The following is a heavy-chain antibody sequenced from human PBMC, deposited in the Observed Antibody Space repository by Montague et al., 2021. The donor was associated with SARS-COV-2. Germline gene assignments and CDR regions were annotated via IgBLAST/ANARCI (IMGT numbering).Heavy chain of an antibody. J-gene: IGHJ4*02. Sequence: SETLSLTCTVSGGSISSYYWSWIRQPPGKGLEWIGYIYYNGSTNYNPSLKSPVTISVGTSKNQFSLKLSSVTAADTAVYYCARGDVEMATIKSGGPFYHFDYWGQGTLVTVSS. V-gene: IGHV4-59*13. D-gene: IGHD5-24*01. CDR2: IYYNGST. CDR1: GGSISSYY. CDR3: ARGDVEMATIKSGGPFYHFDY.